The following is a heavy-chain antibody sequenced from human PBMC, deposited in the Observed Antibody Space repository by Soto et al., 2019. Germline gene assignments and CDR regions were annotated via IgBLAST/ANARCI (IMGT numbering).Heavy chain of an antibody. J-gene: IGHJ4*02. D-gene: IGHD5-12*01. Sequence: QITLKESGPTLVKPTQTLTLTCTFSGFSLSTSGMGVGWIRQPPGKALEWLALIYWNDDKRYSPSLRNRLTINKDTTKYQVVLTMTNMDPVDTGTYYCTHFSGYEQFEYWGQGTLVTVSS. V-gene: IGHV2-5*01. CDR3: THFSGYEQFEY. CDR2: IYWNDDK. CDR1: GFSLSTSGMG.